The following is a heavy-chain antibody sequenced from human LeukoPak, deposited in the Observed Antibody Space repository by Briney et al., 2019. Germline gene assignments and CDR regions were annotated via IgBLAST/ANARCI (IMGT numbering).Heavy chain of an antibody. J-gene: IGHJ4*02. CDR2: ISSSSSYI. CDR3: ARVVPAAMIGDY. CDR1: GFTFSSYS. V-gene: IGHV3-21*01. Sequence: GGSLRLSCAASGFTFSSYSMNWVRQAPGKGLEWVSSISSSSSYIYYADSVKGRFTISRDNAKNSLYLQMNSLRAEDTAVYYCARVVPAAMIGDYWGQGTLVTVSS. D-gene: IGHD2-2*01.